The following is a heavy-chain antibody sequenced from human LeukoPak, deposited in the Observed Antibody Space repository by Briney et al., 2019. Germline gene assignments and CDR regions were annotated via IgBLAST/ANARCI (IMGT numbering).Heavy chain of an antibody. J-gene: IGHJ4*02. D-gene: IGHD6-19*01. CDR1: GYSISSGYY. Sequence: SETLSLTCTVSGYSISSGYYWGWIRQPPGKGLEWIGSIYHSGSTYYNPSLKSRVTISVDTSKNQFSLKLSSVTAADTAVYYCARRYNSGWENFDYWGQGTLVTVSS. V-gene: IGHV4-38-2*02. CDR3: ARRYNSGWENFDY. CDR2: IYHSGST.